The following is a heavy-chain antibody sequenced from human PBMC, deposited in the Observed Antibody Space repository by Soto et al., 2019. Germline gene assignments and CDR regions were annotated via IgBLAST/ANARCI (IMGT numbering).Heavy chain of an antibody. V-gene: IGHV1-69*13. D-gene: IGHD4-4*01. CDR1: GVTFNRQD. Sequence: ASVKVSCKASGVTFNRQDMRWVRQAPGQGLEWMGGIIPMFGTTHYAEKFQERVTITADESTGTDYLELSSLTSEDTAVYYCATSEGRDRYSFDXWGPGTLVTVSX. J-gene: IGHJ4*02. CDR2: IIPMFGTT. CDR3: ATSEGRDRYSFDX.